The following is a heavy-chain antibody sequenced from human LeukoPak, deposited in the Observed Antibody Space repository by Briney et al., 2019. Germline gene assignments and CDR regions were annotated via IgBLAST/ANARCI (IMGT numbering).Heavy chain of an antibody. CDR1: GGTFSSYA. Sequence: SVKVSCKASGGTFSSYAISWVRQAPGQGLEWMGGIIPIFGTANYAQKFQGRVTITADKSTSTAYMELSSLRSEDTAVYYCARGNHYGSGTVPDVWGQGTTVTVSS. D-gene: IGHD3-10*01. CDR2: IIPIFGTA. V-gene: IGHV1-69*06. J-gene: IGHJ6*02. CDR3: ARGNHYGSGTVPDV.